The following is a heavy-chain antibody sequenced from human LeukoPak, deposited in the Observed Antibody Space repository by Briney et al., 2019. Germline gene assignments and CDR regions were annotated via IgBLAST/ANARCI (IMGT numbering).Heavy chain of an antibody. CDR3: ARYPCSGGSCYSDY. J-gene: IGHJ4*02. V-gene: IGHV1-2*02. CDR2: INPNSGGT. D-gene: IGHD2-15*01. CDR1: GYTFTGYY. Sequence: GASVKVSCKASGYTFTGYYMHWVRQAPGQGLEWTGWINPNSGGTNYAQKFQGRVTMTRDTSISTAYMELSRLRSDDTAVYYCARYPCSGGSCYSDYWGQGTLVTVSS.